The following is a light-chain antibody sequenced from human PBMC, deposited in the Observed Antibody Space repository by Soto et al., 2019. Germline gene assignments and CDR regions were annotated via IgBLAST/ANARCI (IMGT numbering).Light chain of an antibody. V-gene: IGKV1-39*01. CDR1: QSIDKF. CDR2: SSS. Sequence: DIPMTQSPPSLSASVGDRVTITCRASQSIDKFLNWYQQKPGKAPAPLIYSSSTLQSGVPSRFSGSGSGRDFSLTISSLQPEDFATYYCQQVFTTPLTFGQGTKVEIK. J-gene: IGKJ2*01. CDR3: QQVFTTPLT.